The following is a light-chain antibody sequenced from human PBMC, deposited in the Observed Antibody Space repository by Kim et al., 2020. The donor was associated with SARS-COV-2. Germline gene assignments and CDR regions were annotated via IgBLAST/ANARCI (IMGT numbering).Light chain of an antibody. CDR1: QSVSSN. Sequence: EIVMTQSPAPLSVSPGERATLSCRASQSVSSNLAWYQQKPGQAPRLLIYGASTRATGIPARFSGSGSGTEFTLTISSLQSEDFAVYYCQQYNNWPRTFGQRTKVDIK. CDR2: GAS. J-gene: IGKJ1*01. V-gene: IGKV3-15*01. CDR3: QQYNNWPRT.